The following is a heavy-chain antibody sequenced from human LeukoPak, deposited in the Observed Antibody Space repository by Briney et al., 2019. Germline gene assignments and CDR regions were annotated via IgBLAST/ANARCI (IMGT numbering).Heavy chain of an antibody. CDR1: GFTFDDYA. CDR2: ISWNSGSI. V-gene: IGHV3-9*01. CDR3: AKAAGSIAVAGPDY. J-gene: IGHJ4*02. D-gene: IGHD6-19*01. Sequence: GRSLRLSCVASGFTFDDYAMHWVRQAPGKGLEWVSGISWNSGSIGYADSVKGRFTISRDNAKNSLYLQMNSLRAEDTALYYCAKAAGSIAVAGPDYWGQGTLVTVSS.